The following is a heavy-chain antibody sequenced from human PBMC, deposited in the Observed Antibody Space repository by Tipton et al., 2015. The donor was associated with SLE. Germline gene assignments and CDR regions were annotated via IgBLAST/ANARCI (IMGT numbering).Heavy chain of an antibody. D-gene: IGHD5-12*01. CDR1: GESFNGYF. V-gene: IGHV4-34*12. J-gene: IGHJ4*02. CDR3: ARVAPSEVFDY. CDR2: IIHSGVT. Sequence: LRLSCAVYGESFNGYFWTWIRQPPGKGLEWIAEIIHSGVTNYNPSLRSRVTISVDMSKNQVSLKLSSVTAADTAVYYRARVAPSEVFDYWGQGTLVTVSS.